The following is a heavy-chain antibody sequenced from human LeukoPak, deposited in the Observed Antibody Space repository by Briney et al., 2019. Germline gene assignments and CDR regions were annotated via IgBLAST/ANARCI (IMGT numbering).Heavy chain of an antibody. Sequence: PSETLSLTCAVYGGSFSGYYWSWIRQPPGKGLEWIGEINHSGSTNYNPSLKSRVTISVDTSKNQFSLKLSSVTAADTAVHYCAREFPKGGSYRFDPWGQGTLVTVSS. CDR1: GGSFSGYY. CDR2: INHSGST. V-gene: IGHV4-34*01. CDR3: AREFPKGGSYRFDP. D-gene: IGHD1-26*01. J-gene: IGHJ5*02.